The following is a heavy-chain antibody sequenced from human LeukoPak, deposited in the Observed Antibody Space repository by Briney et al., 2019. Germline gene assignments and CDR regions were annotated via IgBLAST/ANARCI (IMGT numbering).Heavy chain of an antibody. CDR2: IRYDGSNK. Sequence: GGSLRLSCAASGFTFSSYGMHWVRQAPGKGLEWVAFIRYDGSNKYYADSVKGRFTISRDNSKNTLYLQMNSLRPEDSAVHYCAKDGRGSGYFPDYWGQGTLVTVSS. J-gene: IGHJ4*02. CDR1: GFTFSSYG. CDR3: AKDGRGSGYFPDY. D-gene: IGHD3-22*01. V-gene: IGHV3-30*02.